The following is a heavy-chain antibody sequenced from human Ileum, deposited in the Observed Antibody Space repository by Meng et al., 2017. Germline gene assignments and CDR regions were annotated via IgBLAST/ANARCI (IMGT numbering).Heavy chain of an antibody. CDR2: INPNSGDT. V-gene: IGHV1-2*06. CDR3: AREGGYSYGSDFDY. D-gene: IGHD5-18*01. J-gene: IGHJ4*02. Sequence: ASVKVSCKASGYTFTGYYMHWVRQAPGQGLEWMGRINPNSGDTNYAQKFQGRVTMTRDTSISTVYMELSRLRSDDTAVYYCAREGGYSYGSDFDYWGQGTLVTVSS. CDR1: GYTFTGYY.